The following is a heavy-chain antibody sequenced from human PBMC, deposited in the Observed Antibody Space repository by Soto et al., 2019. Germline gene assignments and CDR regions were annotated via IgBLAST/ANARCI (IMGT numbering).Heavy chain of an antibody. CDR3: ARRFYYDSSSHYYFDS. D-gene: IGHD3-22*01. V-gene: IGHV5-51*01. CDR1: GYSFTSYW. J-gene: IGHJ4*02. Sequence: LGESLKISCKGSGYSFTSYWIGWVRQMPGKGLEWMGIIYPGDSDTRYSPSFQGHVSISADKSISTAYLQWSSLKASDTAMYYCARRFYYDSSSHYYFDSWGQGTLVTVSS. CDR2: IYPGDSDT.